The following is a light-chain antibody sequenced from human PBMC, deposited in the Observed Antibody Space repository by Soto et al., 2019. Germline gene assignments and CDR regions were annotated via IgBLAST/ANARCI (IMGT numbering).Light chain of an antibody. J-gene: IGKJ1*01. V-gene: IGKV3-15*01. CDR1: QTIGGT. Sequence: EIVMTQSPATLSVSPGGRATLSCRASQTIGGTLAWYQQKPGQAPRLLIHGASTRAPGFPARFSGSGSGTDFTLTISSLQSEDLAVYYCQQYDNWPWTFGQGTKVDI. CDR3: QQYDNWPWT. CDR2: GAS.